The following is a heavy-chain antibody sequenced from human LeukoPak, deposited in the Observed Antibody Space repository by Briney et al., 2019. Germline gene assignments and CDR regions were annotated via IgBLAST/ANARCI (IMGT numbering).Heavy chain of an antibody. CDR3: ASGWTNFDY. D-gene: IGHD3/OR15-3a*01. J-gene: IGHJ4*02. V-gene: IGHV6-1*01. Sequence: SQTLSLTCVISGDSVSSNNGAWNWIRQSPSRGLEWLGRTYYRSKWYNDYAVSVKSRITINPDTSKNQFSLQLNSVTPEDTAVYYCASGWTNFDYWGQGTLVTVSS. CDR2: TYYRSKWYN. CDR1: GDSVSSNNGA.